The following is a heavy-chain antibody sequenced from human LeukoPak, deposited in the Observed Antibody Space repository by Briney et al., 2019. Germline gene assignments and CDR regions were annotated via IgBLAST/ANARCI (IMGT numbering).Heavy chain of an antibody. V-gene: IGHV4-39*07. Sequence: SETLSLTCTVSGGSISSSSYYWGWIRQPPGKGLEWIGSIYYSGSTFYNPSLKSRVTISVDTSKNQFSLKLSSVTAADTAVYYCARGEPAAMFYYYYMDVWGKGTTVTVSS. CDR3: ARGEPAAMFYYYYMDV. CDR1: GGSISSSSYY. CDR2: IYYSGST. J-gene: IGHJ6*03. D-gene: IGHD2-2*01.